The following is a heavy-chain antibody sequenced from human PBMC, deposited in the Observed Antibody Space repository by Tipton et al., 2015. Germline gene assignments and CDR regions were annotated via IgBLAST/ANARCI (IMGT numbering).Heavy chain of an antibody. D-gene: IGHD3-3*01. Sequence: TLSLTCTVSGDSINNYYWSWIRQPPGKGLEWIGYVFYTGNTNYDPSLKSRVTISIDTSKSQFSLRLRSVTAADTAVYYCARGIDFWSGYYPYFDSWGQGALVTVSS. CDR3: ARGIDFWSGYYPYFDS. V-gene: IGHV4-59*01. CDR2: VFYTGNT. CDR1: GDSINNYY. J-gene: IGHJ4*02.